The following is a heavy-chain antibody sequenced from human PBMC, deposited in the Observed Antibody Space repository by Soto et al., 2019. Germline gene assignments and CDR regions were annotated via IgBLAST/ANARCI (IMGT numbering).Heavy chain of an antibody. CDR3: ARGEIVVVPADYYMDV. J-gene: IGHJ6*03. CDR2: INPNSGGT. CDR1: GYTFTGYY. V-gene: IGHV1-2*04. D-gene: IGHD2-2*01. Sequence: QVQLVQSGAEVKKPGASVKVSCKASGYTFTGYYMHWVRQAPGQGLEWMGWINPNSGGTNYAQKFQGWVTMTRDTSISTAYMELSRLRSDDTAVYYCARGEIVVVPADYYMDVWGKGTTVTVSS.